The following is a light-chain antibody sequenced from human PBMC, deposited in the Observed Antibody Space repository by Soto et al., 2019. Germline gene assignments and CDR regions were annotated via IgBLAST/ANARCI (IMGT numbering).Light chain of an antibody. J-gene: IGKJ1*01. CDR2: DAS. CDR3: QQYNNWLRWT. Sequence: EIVMTQSPATLSVPPGERVTLSCRASRSVNSNLAWYQQKPGRGPRLLIYDASTRATGIPARFSGSGSGTEFTLNISSLQSEDFAVYYCQQYNNWLRWTFGQGTKVEVK. CDR1: RSVNSN. V-gene: IGKV3-15*01.